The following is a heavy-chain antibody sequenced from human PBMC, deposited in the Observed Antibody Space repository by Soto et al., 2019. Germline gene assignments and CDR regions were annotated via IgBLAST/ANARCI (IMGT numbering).Heavy chain of an antibody. V-gene: IGHV1-2*04. Sequence: ASVKVSCKASGYTFTGYYMHWVRQAPGQGLEWMGWINPNSGGTNYAQKFQGWVTMTRDTSISTTYMELSRLRSDDTAVYYCARERTIFGVPPDAFDIWGQGTMVTVPS. CDR2: INPNSGGT. CDR1: GYTFTGYY. CDR3: ARERTIFGVPPDAFDI. J-gene: IGHJ3*02. D-gene: IGHD3-3*01.